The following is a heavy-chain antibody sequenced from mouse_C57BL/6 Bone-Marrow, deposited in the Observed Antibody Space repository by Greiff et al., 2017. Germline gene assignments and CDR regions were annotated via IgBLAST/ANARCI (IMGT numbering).Heavy chain of an antibody. CDR1: GYTFTSYW. D-gene: IGHD1-1*01. CDR3: AREGHGSSYDWYFDV. V-gene: IGHV1-69*01. Sequence: VQLQQPGAELVMPGASVKLSCKASGYTFTSYWMHWVKQRPGQGLEWIGEIDPSDSYTNYNQKFKGKSTLTVDKSSSTAYMQLSSLTSEDSAVYYCAREGHGSSYDWYFDVWGTGTTVTGSS. J-gene: IGHJ1*03. CDR2: IDPSDSYT.